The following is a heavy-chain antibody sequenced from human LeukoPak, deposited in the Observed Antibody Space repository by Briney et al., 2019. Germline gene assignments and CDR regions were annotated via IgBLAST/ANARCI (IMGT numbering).Heavy chain of an antibody. CDR3: AKGAAARTPLNY. CDR2: IRYDGSNK. CDR1: GFTFSSYG. V-gene: IGHV3-30*02. D-gene: IGHD1-14*01. Sequence: GGSLRLSCAASGFTFSSYGMHWVRQAPGKGLEWVAFIRYDGSNKYYADSVKGRFTISRDNSKNTLYLQMNSLRAEDTAVYYCAKGAAARTPLNYWGQGTLVTVSS. J-gene: IGHJ4*02.